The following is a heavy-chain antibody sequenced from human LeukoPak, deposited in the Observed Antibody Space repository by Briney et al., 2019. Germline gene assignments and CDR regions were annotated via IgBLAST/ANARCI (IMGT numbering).Heavy chain of an antibody. Sequence: ASMKVSCKASGYTFTSYYMHWERQAPGQGLEWMGGIIPIFGTANYAQKFQGRVTITADESTSTAYMELSSLRSEDTAVYYCARELDEDGYNTRLGYWGQGTLVTVSS. D-gene: IGHD5-24*01. CDR2: IIPIFGTA. J-gene: IGHJ4*02. CDR3: ARELDEDGYNTRLGY. V-gene: IGHV1-69*13. CDR1: GYTFTSYY.